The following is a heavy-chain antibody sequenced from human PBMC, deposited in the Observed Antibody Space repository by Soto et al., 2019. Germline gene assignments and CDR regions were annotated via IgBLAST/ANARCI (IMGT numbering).Heavy chain of an antibody. D-gene: IGHD2-21*01. CDR3: AREVLIVRDPYYSYGMDV. J-gene: IGHJ6*02. CDR1: GGSISSGDYY. V-gene: IGHV4-30-4*01. CDR2: IYYSGST. Sequence: QVQLQESGPGLVKPSQTLSLTCTVSGGSISSGDYYWSWIRQPPGKGLEWIGYIYYSGSTYYNPSLKSRVTISVDTSKHQFSLKLSSVTAADTAVYYCAREVLIVRDPYYSYGMDVWGQGTTVTVSS.